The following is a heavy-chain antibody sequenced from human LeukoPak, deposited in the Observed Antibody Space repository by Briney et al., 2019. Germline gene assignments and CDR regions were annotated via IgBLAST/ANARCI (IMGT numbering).Heavy chain of an antibody. CDR1: GGTFSSYA. CDR3: ARLAVAGAIDY. D-gene: IGHD6-19*01. CDR2: IIPIFGTA. Sequence: GASVKVSFKASGGTFSSYAISWVRQAPGQGLEWVGGIIPIFGTANYAQKFQGRVTITADESTSTAYMELSSLRSEDTAVYYCARLAVAGAIDYWGQGTLVTVSS. J-gene: IGHJ4*02. V-gene: IGHV1-69*13.